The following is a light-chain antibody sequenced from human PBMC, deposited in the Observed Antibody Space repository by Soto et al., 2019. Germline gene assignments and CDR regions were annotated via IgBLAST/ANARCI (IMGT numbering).Light chain of an antibody. CDR1: QSVSSN. CDR3: QQYNNWPRT. Sequence: EIVMTQSPATLSVSPGERATLSCRASQSVSSNLAWYQQKTGQAPTLLIYGASTRATGIPARFSGSGSGTEFTLTISSLQSEDCAVYYCQQYNNWPRTFGQGTKVEIK. J-gene: IGKJ1*01. V-gene: IGKV3-15*01. CDR2: GAS.